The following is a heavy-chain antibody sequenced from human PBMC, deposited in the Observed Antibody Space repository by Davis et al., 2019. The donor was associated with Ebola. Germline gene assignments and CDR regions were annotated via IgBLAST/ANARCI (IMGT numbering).Heavy chain of an antibody. CDR2: IYYSGST. D-gene: IGHD2-15*01. CDR3: ARRYCSGGSCYYGY. CDR1: AGSISSYY. Sequence: SETLSLTCTVPAGSISSYYWSWIRQPPGKGLEWNGYIYYSGSTNYNPSLKSRVTISVDTSKNQFSLKLSSVTAADTAVYYCARRYCSGGSCYYGYWGQGTLVTVSS. J-gene: IGHJ4*02. V-gene: IGHV4-59*01.